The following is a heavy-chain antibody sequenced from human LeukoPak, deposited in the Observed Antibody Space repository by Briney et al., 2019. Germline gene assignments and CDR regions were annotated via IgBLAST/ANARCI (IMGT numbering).Heavy chain of an antibody. CDR2: INIDGTST. CDR3: ARETEYYYDSSGYYYYFDY. V-gene: IGHV3-74*01. D-gene: IGHD3-22*01. CDR1: GFTFSNYW. J-gene: IGHJ4*02. Sequence: GGSLRLSCAASGFTFSNYWMHWVRQVPGKGLVCVSRINIDGTSTSHADSVKGRFTISRDNAKNSLYLQMNSLRAEDTAVYYCARETEYYYDSSGYYYYFDYWGQGTLVTVSS.